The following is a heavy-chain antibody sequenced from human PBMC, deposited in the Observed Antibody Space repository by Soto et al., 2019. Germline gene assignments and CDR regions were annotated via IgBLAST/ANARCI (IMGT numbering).Heavy chain of an antibody. Sequence: PSETLSLTCTVSGDSVSNINFYWSWIRQSPGKSLEWIGFINYNGNTNYNPSLRSRVTISLNTSKDQFSLTPRYVTAADTARYFCDRAFYRTYSYKYDIDVWGQGAAVTVSS. CDR2: INYNGNT. V-gene: IGHV4-61*01. CDR3: DRAFYRTYSYKYDIDV. CDR1: GDSVSNINFY. J-gene: IGHJ6*02. D-gene: IGHD2-15*01.